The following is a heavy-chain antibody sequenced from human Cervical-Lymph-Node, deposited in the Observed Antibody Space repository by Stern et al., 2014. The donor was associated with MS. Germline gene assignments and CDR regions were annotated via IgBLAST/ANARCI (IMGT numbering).Heavy chain of an antibody. Sequence: EVQLVESGGGLIQPGGSLRLSCAVSGFTVSSNYMSWVRQAPGKGLEWVSVIYSDGSTYYADSVKGRFTISRDNSKNTLYLQMNSLRAEDTAVYYCASTAKWELLSQYYYGMDVWGQGTTVTVSS. CDR1: GFTVSSNY. CDR3: ASTAKWELLSQYYYGMDV. J-gene: IGHJ6*02. V-gene: IGHV3-53*01. D-gene: IGHD1-26*01. CDR2: IYSDGST.